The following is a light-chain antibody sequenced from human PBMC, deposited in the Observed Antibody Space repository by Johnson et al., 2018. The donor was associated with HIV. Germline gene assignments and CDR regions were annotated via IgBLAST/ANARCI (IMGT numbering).Light chain of an antibody. CDR3: GTWDNSLSTYV. Sequence: QSVLTQPPSVSAAPGQKVTISCSGSSSNIGNNYVSWYQQLPGTAPKLLIYENTKRPSGIPDRFSGSTSGTSATLGITGLQTGDEADYYCGTWDNSLSTYVFGTGTKVTVL. V-gene: IGLV1-51*02. CDR1: SSNIGNNY. CDR2: ENT. J-gene: IGLJ1*01.